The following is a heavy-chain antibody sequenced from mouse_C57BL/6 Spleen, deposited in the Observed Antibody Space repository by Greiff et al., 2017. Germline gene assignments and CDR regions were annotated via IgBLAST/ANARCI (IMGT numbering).Heavy chain of an antibody. J-gene: IGHJ4*01. D-gene: IGHD1-1*01. Sequence: LVESGPELVKPGASVKISCKASGYAFSSSWMNWVKQRPGKGLEWIGRIYPGDGDTNYNGKFKGKATLTADKSSSTAYMQLSSLTSEDSAVYFCAREAITTVVAPYAMDHWGQGTSVTVSS. CDR3: AREAITTVVAPYAMDH. V-gene: IGHV1-82*01. CDR1: GYAFSSSW. CDR2: IYPGDGDT.